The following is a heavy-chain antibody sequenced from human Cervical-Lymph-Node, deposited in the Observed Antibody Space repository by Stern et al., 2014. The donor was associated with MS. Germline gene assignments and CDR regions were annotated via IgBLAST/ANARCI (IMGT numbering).Heavy chain of an antibody. CDR3: ARSILFDP. CDR2: INTDGSST. D-gene: IGHD2-15*01. CDR1: GFTFSSYW. J-gene: IGHJ5*02. V-gene: IGHV3-74*02. Sequence: EVQLVESGGGLVQPGGSLRLSCAASGFTFSSYWMDWVRHDPGKGLVGCSRINTDGSSTSYADSVNGRFTISRDNAKNTLYLQMNSLRAEDTAVYYCARSILFDPWGQGTLVTVSS.